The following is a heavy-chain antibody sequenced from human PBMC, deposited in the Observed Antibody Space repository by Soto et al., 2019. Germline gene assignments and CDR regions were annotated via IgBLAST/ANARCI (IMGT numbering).Heavy chain of an antibody. V-gene: IGHV1-18*01. Sequence: ASVKVSCKASGYTFTSYGISWVRQAPGQGLEWMGWISAYNGNTNYAQKLQGRVTMTTDTSTSKAYMELRSLRADATAVYYCAREEVAVAGIFRRSPGSGRDVCGQGSTVTVSS. CDR3: AREEVAVAGIFRRSPGSGRDV. J-gene: IGHJ6*02. D-gene: IGHD6-19*01. CDR2: ISAYNGNT. CDR1: GYTFTSYG.